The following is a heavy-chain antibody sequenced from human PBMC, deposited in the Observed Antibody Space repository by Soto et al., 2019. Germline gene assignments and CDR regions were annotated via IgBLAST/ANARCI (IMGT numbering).Heavy chain of an antibody. CDR3: AGDGGRRGYYYYYGMDV. CDR2: INHSGST. J-gene: IGHJ6*02. D-gene: IGHD2-15*01. V-gene: IGHV4-34*01. Sequence: SETLSLTCAVYGGSFSGYYWSWIRQPPGKGLEWIGEINHSGSTNYNPSLKSRVTISVDTSKNQFSLKLSSVTAADTAVYYCAGDGGRRGYYYYYGMDVWGQGTTVTVSS. CDR1: GGSFSGYY.